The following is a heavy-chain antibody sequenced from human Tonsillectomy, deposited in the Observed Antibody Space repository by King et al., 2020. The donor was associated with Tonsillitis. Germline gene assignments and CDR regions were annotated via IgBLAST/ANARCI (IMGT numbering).Heavy chain of an antibody. CDR2: IGSKAYGGTT. CDR3: TRSVDRGVPYYYYIDV. Sequence: VQLVESGGGLIQPGRSLRLSCTASGFTFGDYAMSWVRQAPGKGLEWVGLIGSKAYGGTTEYAASVKGRFTISRDDSKSIAYLQMNSLKTEDTAVYFCTRSVDRGVPYYYYIDVWGKGTTVTVSS. J-gene: IGHJ6*03. CDR1: GFTFGDYA. V-gene: IGHV3-49*04. D-gene: IGHD3-10*01.